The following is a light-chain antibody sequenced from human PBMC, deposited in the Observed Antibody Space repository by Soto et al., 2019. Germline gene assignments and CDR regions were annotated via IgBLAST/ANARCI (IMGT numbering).Light chain of an antibody. J-gene: IGKJ1*01. CDR3: QQYNSHPWT. Sequence: DVQMTQSPSTLSASVGDRVTITCRASQSISSWLAWYQQKPGKAPKLLIYDASSLESGVPSGFSGSGSGTEFTLTISSLQPDDFATYYCQQYNSHPWTFGQGTRWISN. CDR1: QSISSW. V-gene: IGKV1-5*01. CDR2: DAS.